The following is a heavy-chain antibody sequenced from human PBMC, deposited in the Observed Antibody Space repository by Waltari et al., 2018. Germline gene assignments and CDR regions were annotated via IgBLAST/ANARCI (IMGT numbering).Heavy chain of an antibody. V-gene: IGHV4-39*07. CDR3: ARQPPTTVPTPRSPFDT. CDR2: IHISGST. D-gene: IGHD4-17*01. CDR1: GGSITPSRYH. Sequence: QPQLQESGPGLEKPSETLSLTCTVSGGSITPSRYHWAWIRQTPGKGLEWIGSIHISGSTYYNPSLRSRVTMSVDTSNNQFSLKLTSVTAADTAVYYCARQPPTTVPTPRSPFDTWGQGTMVSVSS. J-gene: IGHJ3*02.